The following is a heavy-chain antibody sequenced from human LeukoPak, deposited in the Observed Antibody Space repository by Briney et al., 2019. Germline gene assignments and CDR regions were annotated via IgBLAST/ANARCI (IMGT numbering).Heavy chain of an antibody. V-gene: IGHV1-2*02. Sequence: ASVKVSCKASGGTFSNYAISWVRQAPGQGLEWMGWINPNSGGTNYAQKFQGRVTMTRDTSISTAYMELSRLRSDDTAVYYCARDKGMATITERWGQGTLVTVSS. CDR1: GGTFSNYA. CDR2: INPNSGGT. J-gene: IGHJ4*02. CDR3: ARDKGMATITER. D-gene: IGHD5-24*01.